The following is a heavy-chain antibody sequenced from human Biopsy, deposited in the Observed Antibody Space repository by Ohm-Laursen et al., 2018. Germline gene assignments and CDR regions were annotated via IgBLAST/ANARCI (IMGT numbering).Heavy chain of an antibody. J-gene: IGHJ4*02. V-gene: IGHV1-46*01. CDR1: GYTFTSYY. Sequence: ASVKVSCKASGYTFTSYYMHWVRQAPGQGLEWMGMINPSGSTTSYPQIFQGRVTMTRDTSKSTVYMELSSLRSADTAVYYCARNTAWYGDVYYFDYWGQGTLVTVSS. D-gene: IGHD6-13*01. CDR2: INPSGSTT. CDR3: ARNTAWYGDVYYFDY.